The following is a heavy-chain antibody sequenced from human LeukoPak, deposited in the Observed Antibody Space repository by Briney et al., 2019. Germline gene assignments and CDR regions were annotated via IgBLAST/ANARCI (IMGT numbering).Heavy chain of an antibody. V-gene: IGHV4-39*07. J-gene: IGHJ3*02. CDR1: GGSISSSSYY. D-gene: IGHD3-10*01. CDR3: ARRGGLWFGDHDAFDI. Sequence: PSETLSLTCTVSGGSISSSSYYWGWIRQPPGKGLEWIGSIYYSGSTYYNPSLKSRVTISVDTSKNQFSLKLSSVTAADTAVYYCARRGGLWFGDHDAFDIWGQGTMVTVSS. CDR2: IYYSGST.